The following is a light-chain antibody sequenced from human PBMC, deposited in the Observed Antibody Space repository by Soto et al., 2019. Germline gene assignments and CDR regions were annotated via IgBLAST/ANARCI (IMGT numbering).Light chain of an antibody. CDR3: QQYDHWPPYT. J-gene: IGKJ2*01. V-gene: IGKV3-15*01. CDR1: QSVRSN. Sequence: EIVMTQSPATLSASPGETVTLSCRASQSVRSNLAWYQQKPGQAPRLLIYDASNMATGIPARFSGSGSGTEFALTISSLQSEDFAMYYCQQYDHWPPYTFGQGTKLEIK. CDR2: DAS.